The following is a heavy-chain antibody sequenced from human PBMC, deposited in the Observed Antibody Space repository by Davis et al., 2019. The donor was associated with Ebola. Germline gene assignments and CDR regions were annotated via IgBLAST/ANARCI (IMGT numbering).Heavy chain of an antibody. CDR2: INPNSAGT. J-gene: IGHJ6*01. D-gene: IGHD1-26*01. V-gene: IGHV1-2*05. CDR1: GYTFTGYY. CDR3: IGLPPGALLQEHL. Sequence: ASVKVSCKASGYTFTGYYLHWVRQAPGQGLEWMGRINPNSAGTTYTQKFQGRVTMTRDTSLSTDYMELSGLKSDEIFHQGPIGLPPGALLQEHLWG.